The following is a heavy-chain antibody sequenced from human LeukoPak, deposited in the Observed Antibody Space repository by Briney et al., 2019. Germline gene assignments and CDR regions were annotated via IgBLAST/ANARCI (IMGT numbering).Heavy chain of an antibody. D-gene: IGHD2-2*01. J-gene: IGHJ4*02. V-gene: IGHV3-23*01. Sequence: GRSLRLSCAASGFTFSSYGMHWVRQAPGKGLEWVSAISGSGGSTYYADSVKGRFTISRDNSKNTLYLQMNSPRAEDTAVYCCAKSRCSSTSCPAGYYWGQGTLVTVSS. CDR2: ISGSGGST. CDR1: GFTFSSYG. CDR3: AKSRCSSTSCPAGYY.